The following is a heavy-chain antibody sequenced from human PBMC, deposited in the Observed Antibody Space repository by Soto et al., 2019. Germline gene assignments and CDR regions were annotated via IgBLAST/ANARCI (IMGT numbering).Heavy chain of an antibody. D-gene: IGHD3-22*01. Sequence: PGGSLRLSCAASGFTVSSNYMSWVRQAPGKGLEWVSVIYSGGSTYYADSVKGRFTISRDNSKNTLYLQMNSLRAEDTAVYYCARDVIEYYYDSSGYGGYYYYGMDVWGQGTTVTVSS. CDR2: IYSGGST. V-gene: IGHV3-53*01. CDR3: ARDVIEYYYDSSGYGGYYYYGMDV. J-gene: IGHJ6*02. CDR1: GFTVSSNY.